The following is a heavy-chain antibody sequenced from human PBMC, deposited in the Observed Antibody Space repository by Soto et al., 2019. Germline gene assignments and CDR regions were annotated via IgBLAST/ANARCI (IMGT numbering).Heavy chain of an antibody. CDR2: ISSSADNT. D-gene: IGHD5-12*01. CDR1: GFPFSNFA. CDR3: AKRGYPLAYYFGTDH. Sequence: EVQLLESGGGLVQPGGSLTLSCAASGFPFSNFAMSWVRRAPGKGLEWVSAISSSADNTYYAESVKGRFTVSRDNFKNILYLQMTRLRTEDTALYYCAKRGYPLAYYFGTDHWGQGTTVTVSS. J-gene: IGHJ6*02. V-gene: IGHV3-23*01.